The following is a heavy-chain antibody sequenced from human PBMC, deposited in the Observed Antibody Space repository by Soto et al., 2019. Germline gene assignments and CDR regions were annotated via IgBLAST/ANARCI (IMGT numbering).Heavy chain of an antibody. CDR2: ISSSSSTI. Sequence: PGGSLRLSCAASGFTFSSYSMSRVRQAPGKGLEWVSYISSSSSTIYYADSVKGRFTISRDNAKDSLYLQMNSLRDEDTAVYYCARDLDSGGYSYGYSFDYWGQGTLVTVSS. CDR1: GFTFSSYS. V-gene: IGHV3-48*02. J-gene: IGHJ4*02. CDR3: ARDLDSGGYSYGYSFDY. D-gene: IGHD5-18*01.